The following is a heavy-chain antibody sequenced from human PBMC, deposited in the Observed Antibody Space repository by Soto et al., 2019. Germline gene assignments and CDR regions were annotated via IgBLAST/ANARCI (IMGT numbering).Heavy chain of an antibody. CDR1: GGSFSGYY. Sequence: NPSETLSLTCAVYGGSFSGYYWSWIRQPPGKGLEWIGEINHSGSTNYNPSLKSRVTISVDTSKNQFSLKLSSVTAADTAVYYCARGLPPMAVPYGMDVWGQGTTVTVSS. CDR2: INHSGST. CDR3: ARGLPPMAVPYGMDV. V-gene: IGHV4-34*01. J-gene: IGHJ6*02. D-gene: IGHD6-19*01.